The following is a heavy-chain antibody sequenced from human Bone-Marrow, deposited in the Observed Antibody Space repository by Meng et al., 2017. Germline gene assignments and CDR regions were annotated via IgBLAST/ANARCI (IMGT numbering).Heavy chain of an antibody. CDR3: AGVLRFRNWFDP. CDR1: GFTFNKYG. D-gene: IGHD4-17*01. V-gene: IGHV3-30*03. Sequence: VQLVESGGGVVQPGRSLRLSCTASGFTFNKYGIHWVRQTPGKGLEWVAVISYDGNDKYYTDSVKGRFTISRDNSKNTLDLQMNSLRNEDTAVYYCAGVLRFRNWFDPWGQGTLVTVSS. J-gene: IGHJ5*02. CDR2: ISYDGNDK.